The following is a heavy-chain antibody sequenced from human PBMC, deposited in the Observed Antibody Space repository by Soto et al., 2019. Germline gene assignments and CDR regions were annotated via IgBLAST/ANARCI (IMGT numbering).Heavy chain of an antibody. CDR3: ARITRWRDDFWSGYPVDY. J-gene: IGHJ4*02. CDR2: IFSNDEK. D-gene: IGHD3-3*01. CDR1: GFSLSNARMG. Sequence: QVTLKESGPVLVKPTETLTLTCTVSGFSLSNARMGVSWIRQPPGKALEWLAHIFSNDEKSYSTSLKSRLTSTKDTSKSQVVLTMTNMDPMDTATYYCARITRWRDDFWSGYPVDYWGQGTLVTVSS. V-gene: IGHV2-26*01.